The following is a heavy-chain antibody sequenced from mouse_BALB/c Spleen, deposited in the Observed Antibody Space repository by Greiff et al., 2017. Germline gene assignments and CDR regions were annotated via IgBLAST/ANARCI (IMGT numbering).Heavy chain of an antibody. D-gene: IGHD2-1*01. CDR1: GYTFTDYW. CDR2: IDTSDSYT. CDR3: ARLLRTYPDAMDY. Sequence: QVQLKQPGAELVMPGASVKMSCKASGYTFTDYWMHWVKQRPGQGLEWIGAIDTSDSYTSYNQKFKGKATLTVDESSSTAYMQLSSLTSEDSAVYYCARLLRTYPDAMDYWGQGTSVTVSS. V-gene: IGHV1-69*01. J-gene: IGHJ4*01.